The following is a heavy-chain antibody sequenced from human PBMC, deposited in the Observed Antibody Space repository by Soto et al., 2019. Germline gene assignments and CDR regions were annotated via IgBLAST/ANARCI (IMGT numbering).Heavy chain of an antibody. CDR1: GATFSFYS. CDR3: ATSYGSGYRAFDY. V-gene: IGHV1-69*04. J-gene: IGHJ4*02. CDR2: VNPILSRS. D-gene: IGHD3-10*01. Sequence: QVQLVQSGAEVKRPGSSVKVSCKASGATFSFYSINWVRQAPGLGLEWMGRVNPILSRSNYAQRFQGRVTMTADKSTSTAYMELSGLRSEDTAMYYCATSYGSGYRAFDYWGQGALVTVSS.